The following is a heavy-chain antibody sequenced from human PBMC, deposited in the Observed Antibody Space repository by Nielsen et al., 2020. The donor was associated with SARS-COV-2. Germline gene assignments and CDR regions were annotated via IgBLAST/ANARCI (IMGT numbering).Heavy chain of an antibody. V-gene: IGHV1-46*01. Sequence: VSVKVSCKASGYTFTNNYMHWVRQAPGQGLEWMGLINPTNGGTTYAQKFQGRVTMTRDTSTSTVYMELSSLRSDDTAVYYCARDSSGTYRRVDYWGQGTLVTVSS. CDR1: GYTFTNNY. J-gene: IGHJ4*02. CDR3: ARDSSGTYRRVDY. CDR2: INPTNGGT. D-gene: IGHD3-22*01.